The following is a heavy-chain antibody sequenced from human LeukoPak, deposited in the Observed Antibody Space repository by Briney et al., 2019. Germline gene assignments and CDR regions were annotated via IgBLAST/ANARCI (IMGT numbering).Heavy chain of an antibody. J-gene: IGHJ4*02. V-gene: IGHV3-30*04. CDR3: ASSRGYNYGYRALELPPSPID. CDR1: GFTFSSYA. Sequence: PGRSLRLSCAASGFTFSSYAMHWVRQAPGKGLERVAVISYDGSNKYYADSVKGRFTISRDNAKNSLYLQMNSLRAEDTAVYYCASSRGYNYGYRALELPPSPIDWGQGTLVTVSS. CDR2: ISYDGSNK. D-gene: IGHD5-18*01.